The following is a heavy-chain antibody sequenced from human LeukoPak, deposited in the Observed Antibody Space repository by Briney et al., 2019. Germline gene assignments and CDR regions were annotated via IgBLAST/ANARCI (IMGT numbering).Heavy chain of an antibody. D-gene: IGHD6-19*01. CDR1: GFTFTKCA. CDR3: AGDRNSDWYSPLDY. CDR2: ITATGDTA. V-gene: IGHV3-23*01. J-gene: IGHJ4*02. Sequence: HTGGSLRLSCVASGFTFTKCAMSWIRQAPGKGLEWVAIITATGDTAYYADSAKGRFTISRDNSRNTVYMQMDSLRAEDTAIYYCAGDRNSDWYSPLDYWGQGSQVTVSP.